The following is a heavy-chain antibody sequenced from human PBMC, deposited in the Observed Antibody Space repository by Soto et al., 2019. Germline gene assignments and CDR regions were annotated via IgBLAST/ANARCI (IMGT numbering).Heavy chain of an antibody. J-gene: IGHJ5*02. CDR3: RKGEERTAHRFLARVSGP. D-gene: IGHD3-10*01. Sequence: GEALKISGKCSGYSVTNYWIGWVRQMPGKDLEWIGIIYPEDSETRYSPSFQGLLTISVDKSISTAYLQWNSLQAWDAATFYFRKGEERTAHRFLARVSGPGGKGTPATAPQ. CDR2: IYPEDSET. CDR1: GYSVTNYW. V-gene: IGHV5-51*01.